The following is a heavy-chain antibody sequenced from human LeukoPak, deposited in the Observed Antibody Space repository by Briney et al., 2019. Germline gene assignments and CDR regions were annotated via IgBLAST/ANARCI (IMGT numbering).Heavy chain of an antibody. CDR3: ARGLRIAVAGNIDY. CDR2: ISYDGPNK. J-gene: IGHJ4*02. CDR1: AFTFSTYS. D-gene: IGHD6-19*01. Sequence: PGGSLRLSCAASAFTFSTYSMHWVRQAPGKGLEWVAAISYDGPNKNYADSVKGRFTISRDNSKNTLYLQMNSLGAEDTAVYYCARGLRIAVAGNIDYWGQGTLVTVSS. V-gene: IGHV3-30*04.